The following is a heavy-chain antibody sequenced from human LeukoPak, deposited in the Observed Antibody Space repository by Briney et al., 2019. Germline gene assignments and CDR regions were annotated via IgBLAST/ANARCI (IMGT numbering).Heavy chain of an antibody. D-gene: IGHD2-15*01. J-gene: IGHJ3*02. CDR3: ARNSLGYCSGGSCSHAFDI. V-gene: IGHV4-59*08. CDR2: IYYSGST. CDR1: GGSISSYY. Sequence: SEALSLTCTVSGGSISSYYWSWIRQPPGKGLEWIGYIYYSGSTNYNPSLKSRVTISVDTSKNQFSLKLSSVTAADTAVYYCARNSLGYCSGGSCSHAFDIWGQGTMVTVSS.